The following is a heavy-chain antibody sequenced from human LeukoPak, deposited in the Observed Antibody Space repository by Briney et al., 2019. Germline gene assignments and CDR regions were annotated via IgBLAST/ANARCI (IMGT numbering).Heavy chain of an antibody. V-gene: IGHV3-30*18. CDR1: GFTFSSHG. CDR3: ANHPPVTFPSSD. J-gene: IGHJ4*02. Sequence: GGSLRLSCAASGFTFSSHGMHWVRQAPGKGLEWVAVISYDGSNKYYADSVKGRFTISRDNSKNTLYLQMNSLRAEDTAVYYCANHPPVTFPSSDWGQGTLVTVSS. D-gene: IGHD4-17*01. CDR2: ISYDGSNK.